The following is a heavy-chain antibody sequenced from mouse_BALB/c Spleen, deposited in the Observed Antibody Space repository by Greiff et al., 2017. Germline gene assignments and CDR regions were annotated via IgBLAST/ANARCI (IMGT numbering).Heavy chain of an antibody. J-gene: IGHJ4*01. D-gene: IGHD2-1*01. CDR2: ISSGSSTI. CDR3: ARSDGNYYYAMDY. CDR1: GFTFSSFG. V-gene: IGHV5-17*02. Sequence: EVNVVESGGGLVQPGGSRKLSCAASGFTFSSFGMHWVRQAPEKGLEWVAYISSGSSTIYYADTVKGRFTISRDNPKNTLFLQMTSLRSEDTAMYYCARSDGNYYYAMDYWGQGTSVTVSS.